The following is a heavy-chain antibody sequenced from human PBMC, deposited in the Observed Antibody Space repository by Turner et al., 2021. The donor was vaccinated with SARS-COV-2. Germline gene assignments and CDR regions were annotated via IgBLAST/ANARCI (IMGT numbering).Heavy chain of an antibody. CDR1: GFTFSSYA. D-gene: IGHD3-22*01. Sequence: EVQLLESGGGLVQPGGSLRLSCAASGFTFSSYAMSWVRQAPGKVLEWVSAISGSGGSTYYADSVKGRFTISRDNSKNTLYLQMNSLRAEDTAVYYCAKADRIMIVVVITLFDYWGQGTLVTVSS. CDR3: AKADRIMIVVVITLFDY. J-gene: IGHJ4*02. CDR2: ISGSGGST. V-gene: IGHV3-23*01.